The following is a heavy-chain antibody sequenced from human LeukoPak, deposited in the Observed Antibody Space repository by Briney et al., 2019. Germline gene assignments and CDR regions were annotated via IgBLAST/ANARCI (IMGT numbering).Heavy chain of an antibody. CDR2: INPNSGGT. J-gene: IGHJ4*02. CDR3: ARSSSWDYYFDY. Sequence: ASVKVSCKTSGYTFTGYYMHWVRQAPGQGLEWMGWINPNSGGTNYAQKFQGRVTMTRDTSISTAYMELSRLRSDDTAVYYCARSSSWDYYFDYWGQGTLVTVSS. D-gene: IGHD6-13*01. CDR1: GYTFTGYY. V-gene: IGHV1-2*02.